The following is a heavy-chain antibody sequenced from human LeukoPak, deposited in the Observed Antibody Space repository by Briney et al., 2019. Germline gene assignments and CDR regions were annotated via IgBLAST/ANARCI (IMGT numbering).Heavy chain of an antibody. CDR1: GGTFSSYA. J-gene: IGHJ5*02. Sequence: EASVKVSCKASGGTFSSYAISWVRPAPGQGLAWMGGIIPIFGTANYAQKFQGRVTITTDESTSTAYMELSSLRSEDTAVYYCARVVRGTNHWFDPWGQGTLVTVSS. CDR2: IIPIFGTA. CDR3: ARVVRGTNHWFDP. V-gene: IGHV1-69*05. D-gene: IGHD3-10*02.